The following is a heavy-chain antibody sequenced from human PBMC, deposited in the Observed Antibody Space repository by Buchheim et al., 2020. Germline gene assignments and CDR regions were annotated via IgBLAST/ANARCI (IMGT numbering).Heavy chain of an antibody. CDR2: ISYDGSNK. V-gene: IGHV3-30-3*01. CDR1: GFTFSSYA. CDR3: ARGATGDYYYYYGMDV. J-gene: IGHJ6*02. D-gene: IGHD2-15*01. Sequence: QVQLVESGGGVVQPGRSLRLSCAASGFTFSSYAMHWVRQAPGKGLEWVAVISYDGSNKYYADSVKGRFTISRDNSKNTLYLQMNSLRAEDTAVYYCARGATGDYYYYYGMDVWGQGTT.